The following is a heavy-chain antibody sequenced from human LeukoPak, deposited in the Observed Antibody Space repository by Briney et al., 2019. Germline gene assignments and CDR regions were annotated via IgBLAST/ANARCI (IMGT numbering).Heavy chain of an antibody. V-gene: IGHV3-74*01. CDR2: MYGDMRDI. Sequence: GGSLRLSCEASGLTFSNSWMHWVRQVPGKGLVWVSRMYGDMRDISYADSVKGRFTISRDNSKNTVYLQMNRLRGEDTAVYYCVRDLGLRGSSWGQGTLVTVSS. CDR3: VRDLGLRGSS. J-gene: IGHJ4*02. D-gene: IGHD5-12*01. CDR1: GLTFSNSW.